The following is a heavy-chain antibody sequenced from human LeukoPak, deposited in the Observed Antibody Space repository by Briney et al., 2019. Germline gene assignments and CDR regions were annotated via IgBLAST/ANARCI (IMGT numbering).Heavy chain of an antibody. D-gene: IGHD1-1*01. Sequence: ETLSLTCTVSGDSISGYYWTWIRQSPGKGLEWVSAISGSGGSTYYADSVKGRFTISRDNSKNTLYLQMNSLRAEDTAVYYCARDWKGDYFDYWGQGTLVTVSS. CDR2: ISGSGGST. CDR1: GDSISGYY. CDR3: ARDWKGDYFDY. J-gene: IGHJ4*02. V-gene: IGHV3-23*01.